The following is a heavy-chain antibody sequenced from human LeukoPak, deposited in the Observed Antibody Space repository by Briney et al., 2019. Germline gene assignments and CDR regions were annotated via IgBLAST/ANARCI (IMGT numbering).Heavy chain of an antibody. CDR2: INPNSGGT. J-gene: IGHJ4*02. D-gene: IGHD3-22*01. CDR3: ARDLVNYDSSGYLFDY. Sequence: ASVKVSCKASGYTFTGYYMHWVRQAPGQGLEWMGWINPNSGGTNYAQKFQGRVTMTRDTSISTAYMELSRLRSDDTAVYYCARDLVNYDSSGYLFDYWGQGTLVTVSP. V-gene: IGHV1-2*02. CDR1: GYTFTGYY.